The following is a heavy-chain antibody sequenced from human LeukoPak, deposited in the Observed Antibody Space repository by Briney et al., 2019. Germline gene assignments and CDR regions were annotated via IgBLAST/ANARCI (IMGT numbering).Heavy chain of an antibody. V-gene: IGHV3-23*01. CDR1: GFTFSSYA. D-gene: IGHD6-19*01. CDR3: AKDPDSSGVYFFDY. CDR2: ISDSGDTP. J-gene: IGHJ4*02. Sequence: PGGSLRLSCTASGFTFSSYAMSWVRQAPGKGLKWVSSISDSGDTPYYADSVKGLFTISRDNSKNTLYLQMNSLRAEDTAVYYCAKDPDSSGVYFFDYWGQGTLGTVSS.